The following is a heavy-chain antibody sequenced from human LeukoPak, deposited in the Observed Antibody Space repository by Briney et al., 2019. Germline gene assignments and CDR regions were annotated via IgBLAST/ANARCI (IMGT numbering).Heavy chain of an antibody. V-gene: IGHV3-53*01. CDR1: GFTVSSNY. Sequence: GGSLRLSCAASGFTVSSNYMSWVRQAPGKGLEGVSVIYSGGSTYYADSVKGRFTISRDNSKNTLYLQMNSLRAEDTAVYYCARAWGLGYCSGGSCYTDPYYFDYWGQGTLVTVSS. CDR2: IYSGGST. D-gene: IGHD2-15*01. CDR3: ARAWGLGYCSGGSCYTDPYYFDY. J-gene: IGHJ4*02.